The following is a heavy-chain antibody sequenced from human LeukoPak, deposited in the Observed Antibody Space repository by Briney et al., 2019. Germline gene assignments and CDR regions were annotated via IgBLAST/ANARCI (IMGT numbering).Heavy chain of an antibody. D-gene: IGHD4-17*01. V-gene: IGHV3-21*01. CDR2: ISKSGAYI. J-gene: IGHJ4*02. Sequence: GGSLRLSCAVSGLTFSNYTMNWVRQAPGKGLEWVSSISKSGAYIYNADSVKGRFTISRDNAKNSLYLQMNSLRAEDTAVYYCARMATVTPEDYWGQGTLVTVSS. CDR3: ARMATVTPEDY. CDR1: GLTFSNYT.